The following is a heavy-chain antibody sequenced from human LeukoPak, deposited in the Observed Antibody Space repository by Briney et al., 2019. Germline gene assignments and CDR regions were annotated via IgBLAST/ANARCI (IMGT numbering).Heavy chain of an antibody. Sequence: GGSLRLSCAASGFTYTNDWVSWFRQAPGQGLEWVASIKQDGSERYYVDSVKGRFTISRDNAKNSLFLQLSSLRVEDTAVYYCARGSMHVYHLYTDYWGQGTLVTVSS. J-gene: IGHJ4*02. V-gene: IGHV3-7*01. CDR3: ARGSMHVYHLYTDY. CDR2: IKQDGSER. CDR1: GFTYTNDW. D-gene: IGHD3-16*01.